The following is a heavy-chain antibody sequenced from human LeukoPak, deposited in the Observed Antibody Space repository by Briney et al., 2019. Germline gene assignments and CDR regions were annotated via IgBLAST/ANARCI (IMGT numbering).Heavy chain of an antibody. V-gene: IGHV4-59*12. CDR2: IYYSGST. J-gene: IGHJ5*02. D-gene: IGHD4-11*01. CDR1: GGSISSYY. CDR3: ARDMTTPYNWFDP. Sequence: PSETLSLTCTVSGGSISSYYWSWIRQPPGKGLEWIGYIYYSGSTNYNPSLKSRVTMSVDTSKNQFSLKLSSETAADTAVYYCARDMTTPYNWFDPWGQGTLVTVSS.